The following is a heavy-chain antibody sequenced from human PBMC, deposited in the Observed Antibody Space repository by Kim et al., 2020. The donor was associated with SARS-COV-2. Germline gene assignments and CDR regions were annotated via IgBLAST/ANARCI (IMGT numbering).Heavy chain of an antibody. Sequence: RFTISRDNAKNSLYLQMNSLRAEDTALYYCAKDMRLYYYGSGSYPTGMDVWGQGTTVTVSS. J-gene: IGHJ6*02. V-gene: IGHV3-9*01. D-gene: IGHD3-10*01. CDR3: AKDMRLYYYGSGSYPTGMDV.